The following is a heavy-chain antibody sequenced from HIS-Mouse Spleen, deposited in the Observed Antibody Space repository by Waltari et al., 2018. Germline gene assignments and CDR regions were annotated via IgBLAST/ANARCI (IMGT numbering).Heavy chain of an antibody. D-gene: IGHD6-6*01. J-gene: IGHJ3*02. CDR3: ARSIAAHPGGAFDI. CDR2: GTA. Sequence: GTANYAQKFQGRVTITADESTSTAYMELSSLRSEDTAVYYCARSIAAHPGGAFDIWGQGTMVTVSS. V-gene: IGHV1-69*01.